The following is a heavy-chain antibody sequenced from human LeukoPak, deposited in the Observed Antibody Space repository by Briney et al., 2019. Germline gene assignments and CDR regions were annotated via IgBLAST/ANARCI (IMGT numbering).Heavy chain of an antibody. D-gene: IGHD3-22*01. Sequence: ASVKVSCKASGYTFTSYYMHWVRQAPGQGLEWMGIINPSGGSTSYAQKFQGRVTMTRDTSTSTVYMELSSLRSEDTAVYYCARESIYYDSSGYYFDYWGQGTLVTVSS. CDR1: GYTFTSYY. CDR3: ARESIYYDSSGYYFDY. V-gene: IGHV1-46*01. J-gene: IGHJ4*02. CDR2: INPSGGST.